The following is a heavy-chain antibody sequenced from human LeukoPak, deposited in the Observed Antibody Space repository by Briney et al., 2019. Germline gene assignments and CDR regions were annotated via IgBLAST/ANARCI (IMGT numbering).Heavy chain of an antibody. D-gene: IGHD3-16*01. J-gene: IGHJ6*02. CDR2: ISSSSSYI. CDR3: ASSRGPLWFGNPMDV. Sequence: PGGSLRLSCAASGFTFSSYSMNWVRQAPGKGLEWVSSISSSSSYIYYADSVKGRFTISRDNAKNSLYLQMNSLRAEDTAVYYCASSRGPLWFGNPMDVWGQGTTDTVSS. CDR1: GFTFSSYS. V-gene: IGHV3-21*01.